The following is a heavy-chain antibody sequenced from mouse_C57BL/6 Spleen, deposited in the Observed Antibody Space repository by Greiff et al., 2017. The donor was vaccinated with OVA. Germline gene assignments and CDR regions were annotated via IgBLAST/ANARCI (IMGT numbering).Heavy chain of an antibody. CDR3: ARTPLTTVVAYYYAMDY. J-gene: IGHJ4*01. CDR1: GYTFTSYW. Sequence: QVQLQQSGTELVKPGASVKLSCKASGYTFTSYWMHWVKQRPGQGLEWIGNINPSNGGTNYNEKFKSKATLTVDKSSSTAYMQLSSLTSEDSAVYYCARTPLTTVVAYYYAMDYWGQGTSVTVSS. CDR2: INPSNGGT. V-gene: IGHV1-53*01. D-gene: IGHD1-1*01.